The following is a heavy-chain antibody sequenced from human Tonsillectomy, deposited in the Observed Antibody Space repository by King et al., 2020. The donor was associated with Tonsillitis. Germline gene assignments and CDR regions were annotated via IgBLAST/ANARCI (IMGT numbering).Heavy chain of an antibody. J-gene: IGHJ5*02. Sequence: QLQESGPGLVKPSETLSLTCTVSGDSISSHYWSWIRQPPGKGLEWIGYVYYSGSINYSPSLKSRVTISVDRSKTHFSLNLTSVTAADTAVYFCARGGRLNWFDPWGQGTLVTVSS. CDR3: ARGGRLNWFDP. CDR2: VYYSGSI. CDR1: GDSISSHY. D-gene: IGHD1-1*01. V-gene: IGHV4-59*11.